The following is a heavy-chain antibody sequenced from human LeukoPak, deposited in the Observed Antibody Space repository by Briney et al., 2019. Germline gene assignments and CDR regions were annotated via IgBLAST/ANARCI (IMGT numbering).Heavy chain of an antibody. J-gene: IGHJ4*02. V-gene: IGHV3-11*04. CDR2: ISSSGSTI. Sequence: PGGSLRLSCAASGFTFSDYYMSWIRQAPGKGLEWVSYISSSGSTIYYADSVKGRFTISRDNAKNSLYLQMNSLRAEDTAVYYCARDISSGYYYDTYSFDYWGQGTLVTVSS. CDR3: ARDISSGYYYDTYSFDY. CDR1: GFTFSDYY. D-gene: IGHD3-22*01.